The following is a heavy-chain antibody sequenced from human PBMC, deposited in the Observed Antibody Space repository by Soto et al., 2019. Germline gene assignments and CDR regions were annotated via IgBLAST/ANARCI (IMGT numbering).Heavy chain of an antibody. V-gene: IGHV3-21*01. CDR1: GFTFSSYS. Sequence: EVQLVESGGGLVKPGGSLRLSCAASGFTFSSYSINWVRQAPGKGLEWGSSISSSGDYIYYADSVKGRFTISRDNAKNSLFLQMNSLTAEDTAVYYWARDSNNRQYGMDVWGQGTTVTVSS. J-gene: IGHJ6*02. CDR2: ISSSGDYI. CDR3: ARDSNNRQYGMDV. D-gene: IGHD4-4*01.